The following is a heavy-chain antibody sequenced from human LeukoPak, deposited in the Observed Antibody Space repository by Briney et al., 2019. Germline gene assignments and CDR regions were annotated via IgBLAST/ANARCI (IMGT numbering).Heavy chain of an antibody. D-gene: IGHD2-2*01. CDR1: GGSISSGGYY. Sequence: PSQTLSLTCTVSGGSISSGGYYWSWIRPHPGTGLEWVGYIYYSGSTYYNPSLKSRVTISVDTSKNQFSLKLSSVTAADTAVYYCARAPGYCSSTSCFYYYYYGMDVWGQGTTVTVSS. V-gene: IGHV4-31*03. J-gene: IGHJ6*02. CDR3: ARAPGYCSSTSCFYYYYYGMDV. CDR2: IYYSGST.